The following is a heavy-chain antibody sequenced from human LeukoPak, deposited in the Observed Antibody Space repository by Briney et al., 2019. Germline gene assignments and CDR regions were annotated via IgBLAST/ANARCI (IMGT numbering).Heavy chain of an antibody. Sequence: PSETLSLTCAAYGDSFIGYFWTWIRQPPGKGLEWIGDINHSGRTNYNPSLQRRVSISVDTSKNQFSLKLSSVTAADTAVYYCARDGTLWGQGTLVTVSS. D-gene: IGHD1-1*01. V-gene: IGHV4-34*01. CDR3: ARDGTL. CDR2: INHSGRT. CDR1: GDSFIGYF. J-gene: IGHJ4*02.